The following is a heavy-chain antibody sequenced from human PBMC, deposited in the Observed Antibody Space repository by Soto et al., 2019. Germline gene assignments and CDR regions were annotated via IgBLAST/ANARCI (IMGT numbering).Heavy chain of an antibody. J-gene: IGHJ3*02. CDR3: ATPEKDCSGGSCYSGGDDAFDI. CDR2: IIPIFGTA. D-gene: IGHD2-15*01. Sequence: PVKVSCKASGCTFSSYAISWVRQAPGQGLEWMGGIIPIFGTANYAQKFQGRVTITADESTSTAYMELSSLRSEDTAVYYCATPEKDCSGGSCYSGGDDAFDIWGQGTMVTVSS. V-gene: IGHV1-69*13. CDR1: GCTFSSYA.